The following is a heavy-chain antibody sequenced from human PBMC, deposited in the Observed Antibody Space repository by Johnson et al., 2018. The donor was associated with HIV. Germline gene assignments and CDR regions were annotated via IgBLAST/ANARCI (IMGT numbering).Heavy chain of an antibody. CDR3: TTWPYYYDTSEDAFDI. Sequence: QVLLVESGGGLVQPGGSLRLSCAASGFTFSRHAMHWVRHAPGKGLEWVSVIYSGGSTYYADSVKGRFTISRDDSKNTLYLQMNSLKTEDTAVYYCTTWPYYYDTSEDAFDIWGQGTMVTVSS. V-gene: IGHV3-NL1*01. CDR2: IYSGGST. J-gene: IGHJ3*02. D-gene: IGHD3-22*01. CDR1: GFTFSRHA.